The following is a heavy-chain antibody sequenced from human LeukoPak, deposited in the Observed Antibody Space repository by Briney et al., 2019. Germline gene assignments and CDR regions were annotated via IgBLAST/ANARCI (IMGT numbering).Heavy chain of an antibody. J-gene: IGHJ4*02. CDR3: AKNGKYYFDY. CDR2: ISSSGDST. V-gene: IGHV3-23*01. Sequence: GGSLRFSGAASGFTFTYFAFSWVRQAPGKGLEWVSTISSSGDSTDYADSVKGRFTLSRDNSKNTLYLQMNSLRAEDTAVYYCAKNGKYYFDYWGQGTLLTVSS. CDR1: GFTFTYFA.